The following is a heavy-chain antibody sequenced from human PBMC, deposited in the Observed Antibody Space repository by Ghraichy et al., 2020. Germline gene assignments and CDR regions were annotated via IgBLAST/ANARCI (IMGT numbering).Heavy chain of an antibody. V-gene: IGHV4-59*08. J-gene: IGHJ4*02. Sequence: SETLSLTCTVSGGSISSYYWSWIRQPPGKGLEWIGYIYYSGSTNYNPSLKSRVTISVDTSKNQFSLKLSSVTAADTAVYYCARGSSGWYYIFDYWGQGTLVTVSS. CDR2: IYYSGST. D-gene: IGHD6-19*01. CDR1: GGSISSYY. CDR3: ARGSSGWYYIFDY.